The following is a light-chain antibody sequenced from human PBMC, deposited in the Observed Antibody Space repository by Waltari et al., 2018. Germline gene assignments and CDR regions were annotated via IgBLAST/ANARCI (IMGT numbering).Light chain of an antibody. CDR3: AAWDDSLSTLL. V-gene: IGLV1-47*01. J-gene: IGLJ2*01. CDR1: SPNIGGTSY. Sequence: QSVLTQAPSASGTPGQRVTISCSGSSPNIGGTSYVYWYQQLPGTAPRLLIYRNNKRPSGVPDRFSGSKSGKSASLAISGLRSEDEADYYCAAWDDSLSTLLFGGGTKLTVL. CDR2: RNN.